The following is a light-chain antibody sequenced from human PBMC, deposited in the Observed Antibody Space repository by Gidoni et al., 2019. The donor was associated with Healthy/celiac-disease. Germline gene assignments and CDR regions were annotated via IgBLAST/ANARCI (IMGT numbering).Light chain of an antibody. Sequence: DIVLTASPDTLSLSRGERPTLPCRASQSVSSYLAWSQPKPGQAPRLLIYDASNRATGIPASFSGSGSGTDFTLTISSLEPEDVAVYYCQQRSNWPPMTFGQGTRLEIK. V-gene: IGKV3-11*01. CDR3: QQRSNWPPMT. J-gene: IGKJ5*01. CDR2: DAS. CDR1: QSVSSY.